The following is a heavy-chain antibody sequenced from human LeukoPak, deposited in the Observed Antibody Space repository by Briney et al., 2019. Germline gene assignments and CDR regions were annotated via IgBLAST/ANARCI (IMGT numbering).Heavy chain of an antibody. D-gene: IGHD6-13*01. Sequence: GGSLRLSCAASGFTFSSYSMKWVRQAPGKGLEWVSSISSSSSYIYYADSVKGRFTISRDNAKNSLYLQMNSLRAEDTAVYYCARDRGQQLVWFDPWGQGTLVTVSS. CDR2: ISSSSSYI. CDR1: GFTFSSYS. CDR3: ARDRGQQLVWFDP. J-gene: IGHJ5*02. V-gene: IGHV3-21*01.